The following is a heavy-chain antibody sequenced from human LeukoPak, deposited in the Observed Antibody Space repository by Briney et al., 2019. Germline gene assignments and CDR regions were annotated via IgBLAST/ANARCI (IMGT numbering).Heavy chain of an antibody. D-gene: IGHD4-23*01. J-gene: IGHJ3*02. V-gene: IGHV3-20*04. CDR1: GFTFDDYG. Sequence: PGGSLRLSCAACGFTFDDYGMSWVRQAPGKGLEWVSGINWNGGSTGYAESVKGRFMISRDNAKNSLYLQMNSLRAKDTALYYCARVYDYGGNYAFDIWGQGTMVTVSS. CDR2: INWNGGST. CDR3: ARVYDYGGNYAFDI.